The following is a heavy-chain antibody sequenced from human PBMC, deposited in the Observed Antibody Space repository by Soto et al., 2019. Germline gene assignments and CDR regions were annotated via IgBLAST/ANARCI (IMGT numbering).Heavy chain of an antibody. CDR1: GFTFSSYA. Sequence: GGSLRLSCAASGFTFSSYAMHWVRQAPGKGLEWVAVISYDGSNKYYADSVKGRFTISRDNSKNTLYLQMNSLRAEDTAVYYCARCIVGANEFDYWGQGTLVTVSS. J-gene: IGHJ4*02. V-gene: IGHV3-30-3*01. D-gene: IGHD1-26*01. CDR2: ISYDGSNK. CDR3: ARCIVGANEFDY.